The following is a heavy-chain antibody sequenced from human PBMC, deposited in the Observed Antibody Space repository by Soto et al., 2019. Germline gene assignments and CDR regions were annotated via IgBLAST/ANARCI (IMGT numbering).Heavy chain of an antibody. CDR2: INPSGGYT. Sequence: QVQLVQSGAEVKKPGASVKVSCKASGYTFTSYYMHWVRQAPGQGLEWLGIINPSGGYTSYAQKSQGRVTMTRDTSTRTVYMELSSLRSEDTAVYYCARARNYFAYWGQGTLVTVSS. V-gene: IGHV1-46*01. CDR3: ARARNYFAY. J-gene: IGHJ4*02. CDR1: GYTFTSYY.